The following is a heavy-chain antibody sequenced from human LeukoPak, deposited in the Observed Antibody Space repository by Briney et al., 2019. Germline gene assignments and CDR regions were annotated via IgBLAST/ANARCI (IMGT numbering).Heavy chain of an antibody. D-gene: IGHD6-19*01. V-gene: IGHV1-2*02. CDR2: IDPPSGAP. CDR3: ARSGFSTGCYLDF. CDR1: GYTFTGQF. Sequence: GASVKVSCKASGYTFTGQFIHWLRQAPGQGLEWMGWIDPPSGAPHYAPKFQDRVTMTRDTSIATAYLEVHRLKSDDTAVYYCARSGFSTGCYLDFWGQGTLISVSS. J-gene: IGHJ4*02.